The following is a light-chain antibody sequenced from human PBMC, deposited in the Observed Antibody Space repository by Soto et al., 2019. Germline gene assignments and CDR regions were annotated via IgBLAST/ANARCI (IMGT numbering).Light chain of an antibody. CDR2: GVS. V-gene: IGKV3-15*01. Sequence: VITQSAATVSVSPGERATLSCRASQSVSSKLAWFQQKPGQAPSLLIYGVSARATGVPVRFSGSGSGTEFTLTVNSLQSEDFAVYYCQQYTNWPKTFGQGTKVDIK. CDR1: QSVSSK. CDR3: QQYTNWPKT. J-gene: IGKJ1*01.